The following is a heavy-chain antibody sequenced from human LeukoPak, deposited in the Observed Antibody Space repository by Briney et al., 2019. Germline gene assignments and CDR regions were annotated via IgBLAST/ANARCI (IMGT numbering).Heavy chain of an antibody. D-gene: IGHD3-22*01. CDR1: GFTFSSYD. CDR2: IGTAGDT. V-gene: IGHV3-13*04. CDR3: ARGAVVVSPPRYFQH. Sequence: PGGSLRLSCAASGFTFSSYDMHWVRQATGKGLEWVSAIGTAGDTYYPDSVKGRFTISRDNAKNSLYLQMNSLRAEDTAVYYCARGAVVVSPPRYFQHWGQGTLVTVSS. J-gene: IGHJ1*01.